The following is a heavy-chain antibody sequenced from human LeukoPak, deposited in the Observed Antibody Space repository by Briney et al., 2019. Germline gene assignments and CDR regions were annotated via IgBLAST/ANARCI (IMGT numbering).Heavy chain of an antibody. CDR1: GFTFSSYS. Sequence: HPGGSLRLSCAASGFTFSSYSMNWVRQAPGKGLEWVSYISSSSSTIYYADSVKGRFTISRDNAKNSLYLQMNSLRAEDTAVYYCARGALGYSSGLFDPWGQGTLVTVSS. CDR3: ARGALGYSSGLFDP. J-gene: IGHJ5*02. D-gene: IGHD6-19*01. V-gene: IGHV3-48*04. CDR2: ISSSSSTI.